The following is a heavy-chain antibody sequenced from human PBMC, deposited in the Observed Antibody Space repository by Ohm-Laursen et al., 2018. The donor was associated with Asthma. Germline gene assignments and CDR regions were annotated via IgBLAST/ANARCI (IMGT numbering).Heavy chain of an antibody. Sequence: SLRLSCAASGYTFSRYSIHWVRQIPGKGLEWLSSISSSSRYIYYADSMKGRVSISRDNAKNSLYLQMNSLRAEDTAVYYCASSSGYYDFWSGYLDYYYYGMDVWGQGTTVTVSS. CDR3: ASSSGYYDFWSGYLDYYYYGMDV. J-gene: IGHJ6*02. V-gene: IGHV3-21*01. CDR1: GYTFSRYS. CDR2: ISSSSRYI. D-gene: IGHD3-3*01.